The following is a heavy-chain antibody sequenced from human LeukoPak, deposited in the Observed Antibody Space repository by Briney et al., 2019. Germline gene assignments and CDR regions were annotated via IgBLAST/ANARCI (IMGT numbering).Heavy chain of an antibody. D-gene: IGHD2-8*01. V-gene: IGHV3-33*01. CDR1: GFTFSSYG. CDR2: IWYDGSNK. CDR3: ARVGTKLSDCTNGVCYTARAYYFDY. J-gene: IGHJ4*02. Sequence: PGRSLRLSCAASGFTFSSYGMHWVRQAPGKGLEWVAVIWYDGSNKYYADSVKGRFTISRDNSKNTLYLQMNSLRAEDTAVYYCARVGTKLSDCTNGVCYTARAYYFDYWGQGTLVAVSS.